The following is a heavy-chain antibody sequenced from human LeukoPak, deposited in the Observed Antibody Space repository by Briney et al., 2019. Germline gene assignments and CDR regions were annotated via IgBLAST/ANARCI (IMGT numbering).Heavy chain of an antibody. D-gene: IGHD4-17*01. J-gene: IGHJ4*02. Sequence: GGSLRLSCAASGFIFSGYWIHWVRQVPGKGLVWVSRINGDGSSRSHADSVRGRFTISRDTAKNTVYLQMNSLRAEDTAVYYCGKDYGDCVSIDYWGQGTLVTVSS. CDR3: GKDYGDCVSIDY. CDR2: INGDGSSR. V-gene: IGHV3-74*01. CDR1: GFIFSGYW.